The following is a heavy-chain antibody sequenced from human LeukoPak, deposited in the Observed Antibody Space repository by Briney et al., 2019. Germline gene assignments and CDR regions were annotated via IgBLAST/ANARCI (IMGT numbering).Heavy chain of an antibody. Sequence: XXXSWFRQPPGKGPEWIGYIHYSGNTKYNPSLESRVTISVGTSKNQFSLRLSSVTAADTAVYFCARHYGSGTYPLDYWGQGTLVTVSS. V-gene: IGHV4-59*08. CDR2: IHYSGNT. CDR3: ARHYGSGTYPLDY. J-gene: IGHJ4*02. CDR1: XX. D-gene: IGHD3-10*01.